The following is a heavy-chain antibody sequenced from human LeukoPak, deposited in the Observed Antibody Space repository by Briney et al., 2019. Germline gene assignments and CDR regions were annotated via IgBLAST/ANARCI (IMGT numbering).Heavy chain of an antibody. J-gene: IGHJ6*02. Sequence: ASVKVSCKASGYTFTSYDITWVRQAPGQGLEWMGGIIPIFGTANYAQKFQGRVTITADESTSTAYMELSSLRSEDTAVYYCARAPYDFWSGYYYYYYGMDVWGQGTTVTVSS. CDR1: GYTFTSYD. CDR3: ARAPYDFWSGYYYYYYGMDV. V-gene: IGHV1-69*13. D-gene: IGHD3-3*01. CDR2: IIPIFGTA.